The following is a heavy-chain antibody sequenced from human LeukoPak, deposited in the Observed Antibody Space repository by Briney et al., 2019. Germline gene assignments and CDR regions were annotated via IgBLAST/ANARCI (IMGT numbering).Heavy chain of an antibody. CDR3: ARERIPYYYDSSGYYYTAFDI. Sequence: ASVKVSCKASGYTFTSYYMHWVRQAPRQGLEWMGIINPSGGSTSYAQKFQGRVTMTRDMSTSTVYMELSSLRSEDTAVYYCARERIPYYYDSSGYYYTAFDIWGQGTMVTVSS. CDR2: INPSGGST. V-gene: IGHV1-46*01. J-gene: IGHJ3*02. D-gene: IGHD3-22*01. CDR1: GYTFTSYY.